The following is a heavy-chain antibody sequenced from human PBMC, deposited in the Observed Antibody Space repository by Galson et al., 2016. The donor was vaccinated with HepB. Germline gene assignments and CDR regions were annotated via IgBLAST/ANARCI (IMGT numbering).Heavy chain of an antibody. CDR3: TTLPGVA. V-gene: IGHV3-73*01. J-gene: IGHJ5*02. CDR2: IRSKANSYAT. CDR1: GFTFSGSA. Sequence: SGAEVKKPGDSLKISCAASGFTFSGSAMHWVRQASGKGLEWVGRIRSKANSYATAYAASVKGRFTISRDDSKNTAYLQMNSLKTEDTAVYYCTTLPGVAWGQGTLVTVSS.